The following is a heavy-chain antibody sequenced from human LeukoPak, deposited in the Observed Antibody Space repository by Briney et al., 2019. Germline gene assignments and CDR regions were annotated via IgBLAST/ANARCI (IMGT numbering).Heavy chain of an antibody. Sequence: KASETLSLTCTVSGGSISSSSSYWGWIRQPPGKGLEWIGNIYYSGSTYYNPSLKSRVTISVDTSKNQFSLKLSSVTAADTAVYYCTRTLSIERVDYNWFDPWGQGTLVTVSS. J-gene: IGHJ5*02. CDR1: GGSISSSSSY. CDR3: TRTLSIERVDYNWFDP. D-gene: IGHD2/OR15-2a*01. CDR2: IYYSGST. V-gene: IGHV4-39*01.